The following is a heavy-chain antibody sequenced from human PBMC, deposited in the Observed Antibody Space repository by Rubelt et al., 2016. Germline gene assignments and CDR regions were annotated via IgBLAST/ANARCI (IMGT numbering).Heavy chain of an antibody. J-gene: IGHJ6*02. Sequence: QVQLQQWGAGLLKPSETLSLTCAVYGGSFSGYYWSWIRQPPGKGLEWIGEINHSGSTNYNPSLKSRVTRSVDAAKILLSLALRSVTRSDTAVYYCARGRRGSSSWLGRDYYGMDVWGQGTTVTVSS. CDR3: ARGRRGSSSWLGRDYYGMDV. CDR2: INHSGST. CDR1: GGSFSGYY. D-gene: IGHD6-13*01. V-gene: IGHV4-34*01.